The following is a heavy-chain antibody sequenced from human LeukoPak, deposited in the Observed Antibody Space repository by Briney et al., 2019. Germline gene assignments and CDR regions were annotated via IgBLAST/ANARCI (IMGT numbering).Heavy chain of an antibody. V-gene: IGHV3-7*01. CDR3: ARPLMYYYGSETYFWFDP. Sequence: GGSLRLSCAASGFTFDFSSSWMSWVRQAPGKGLEWVGNIQPDGSEQNPVDSVKGRFTISRDNAKNSLSLQMNSLRAEDTAVYYCARPLMYYYGSETYFWFDPWGQGTLVTVSS. J-gene: IGHJ5*02. D-gene: IGHD3-10*01. CDR1: GFTFDFSSSW. CDR2: IQPDGSEQ.